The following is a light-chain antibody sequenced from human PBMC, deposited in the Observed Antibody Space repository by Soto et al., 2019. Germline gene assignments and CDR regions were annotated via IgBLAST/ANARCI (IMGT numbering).Light chain of an antibody. J-gene: IGKJ5*01. CDR2: GAS. CDR1: QSVSSN. Sequence: IVLTQSPPTLSVTHGERATLSCRASQSVSSNLAWYQQKPGQAPRLLIYGASTRATGIPARFSGSGSGTEFTLTISSLQSEDFAVYYCQQYNNWPPLTSGQGTLLEIK. V-gene: IGKV3-15*01. CDR3: QQYNNWPPLT.